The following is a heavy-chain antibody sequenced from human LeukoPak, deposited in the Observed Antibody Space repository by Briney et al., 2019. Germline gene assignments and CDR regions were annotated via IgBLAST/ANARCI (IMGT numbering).Heavy chain of an antibody. J-gene: IGHJ6*02. V-gene: IGHV1-46*01. Sequence: VASVKVPCKASGYTFTSYYMHWVRQAPGQGLEWMGIINPSGGSTSYAQKFQGRVTMTRDTSTSTVYMELSSPRSEDTAVHYCARDHYYDSSGYIYGMDVWGQGTTVTVSS. CDR1: GYTFTSYY. CDR3: ARDHYYDSSGYIYGMDV. D-gene: IGHD3-22*01. CDR2: INPSGGST.